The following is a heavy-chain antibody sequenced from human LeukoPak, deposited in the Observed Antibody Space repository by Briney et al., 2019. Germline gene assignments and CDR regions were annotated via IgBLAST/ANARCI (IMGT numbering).Heavy chain of an antibody. Sequence: ASVKVSCKASGYSFTTYALNWVRQAPGQGLEWMGWINTNTGNPTYAQGFTGRFVFSLDTSVSTAYLQISSLKAEDTAVYYCARPLSNYARDAFDIWGQGTMVTVSS. V-gene: IGHV7-4-1*02. CDR1: GYSFTTYA. J-gene: IGHJ3*02. CDR3: ARPLSNYARDAFDI. CDR2: INTNTGNP. D-gene: IGHD1-26*01.